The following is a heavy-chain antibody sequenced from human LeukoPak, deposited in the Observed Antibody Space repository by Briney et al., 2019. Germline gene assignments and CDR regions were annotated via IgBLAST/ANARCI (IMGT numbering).Heavy chain of an antibody. V-gene: IGHV3-48*02. CDR2: FSSGSTSTT. Sequence: ETLSLTCTVSGGSMSTYYWTWIRQPPGKGLEWVSYFSSGSTSTTYYADSVKGRFTISRDNAKSSLYLQMNSLRDEDTAVYYCARGWQPDYWGQGTLVTVSS. CDR3: ARGWQPDY. CDR1: GGSMSTYY. J-gene: IGHJ4*02. D-gene: IGHD2-15*01.